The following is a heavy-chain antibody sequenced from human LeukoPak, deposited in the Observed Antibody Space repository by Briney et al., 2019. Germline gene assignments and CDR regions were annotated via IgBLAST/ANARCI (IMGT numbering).Heavy chain of an antibody. Sequence: SETLSLTCTVSNGSISSVGYYWSWPRQNPGKGLEFIGYIYHSGSTYYNPSLKRPITISMDTSENQFSLRLTAVTAADSAIYYCARTPSRTRVFDYWGQGTLATVSS. CDR3: ARTPSRTRVFDY. J-gene: IGHJ4*02. D-gene: IGHD3-10*01. CDR1: NGSISSVGYY. V-gene: IGHV4-31*01. CDR2: IYHSGST.